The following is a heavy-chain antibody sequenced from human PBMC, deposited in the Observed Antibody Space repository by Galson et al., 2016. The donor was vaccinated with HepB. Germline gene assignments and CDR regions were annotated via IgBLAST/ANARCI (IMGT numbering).Heavy chain of an antibody. CDR3: ARVRYYGSDL. V-gene: IGHV3-7*01. D-gene: IGHD3-10*01. Sequence: SLRLSCAASGFSFRIYAMNWVRQVPGKGLEWVANIKQDESEKYYVDSIKGRFTIFRDNGEQSLYLQMNSLRAEDTAVYYCARVRYYGSDLWGQGTLVTVSS. CDR2: IKQDESEK. CDR1: GFSFRIYA. J-gene: IGHJ5*02.